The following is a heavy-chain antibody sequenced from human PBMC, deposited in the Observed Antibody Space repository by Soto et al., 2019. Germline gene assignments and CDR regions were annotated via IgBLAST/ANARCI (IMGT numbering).Heavy chain of an antibody. CDR2: IYYTGST. D-gene: IGHD3-3*01. CDR1: GGSVSSGTYQ. CDR3: ARPQFYDFWSGSVTMDV. Sequence: SETLSLTCTVSGGSVSSGTYQWSWIRQSPGKGLEWIGYIYYTGSTNYNPSLKSRVTISVDTSKNQFSLKLTSVTAADTALYFCARPQFYDFWSGSVTMDVWGQGTKVTVYS. J-gene: IGHJ6*02. V-gene: IGHV4-61*01.